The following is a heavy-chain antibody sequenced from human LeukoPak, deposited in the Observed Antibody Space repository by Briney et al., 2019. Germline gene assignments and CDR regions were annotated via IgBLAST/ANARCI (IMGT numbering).Heavy chain of an antibody. Sequence: PSETLSLTCTVSGGSISSYYWSWIRQPPGKGLEWIGYIYYSGSTNYNPSLKSRVTISVDTSKNQFSLKLSSVTAADTAVYYCAREVWAMGIDYWGHGTLVTVSS. CDR1: GGSISSYY. CDR2: IYYSGST. V-gene: IGHV4-59*01. J-gene: IGHJ4*01. D-gene: IGHD3-16*01. CDR3: AREVWAMGIDY.